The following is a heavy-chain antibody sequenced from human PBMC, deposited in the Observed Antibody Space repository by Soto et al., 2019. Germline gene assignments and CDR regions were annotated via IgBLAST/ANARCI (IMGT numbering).Heavy chain of an antibody. J-gene: IGHJ4*01. Sequence: GGSLRLSCAASGFTFSSYWMHWVRQAPGKGLVWVSRINSDGSSTSYADSVKGRFTISRDNAKNTLYLQMNSLRAEDTAVYYGVGDKGRGYYIRYWRQGTLGTVSS. CDR3: VGDKGRGYYIRY. V-gene: IGHV3-74*01. CDR2: INSDGSST. CDR1: GFTFSSYW. D-gene: IGHD3-3*01.